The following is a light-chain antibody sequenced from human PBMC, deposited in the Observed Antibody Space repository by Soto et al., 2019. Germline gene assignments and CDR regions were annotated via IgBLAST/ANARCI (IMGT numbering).Light chain of an antibody. V-gene: IGLV2-14*02. CDR3: SSYSSTSHVV. CDR1: SSDVGSYDV. CDR2: EVT. J-gene: IGLJ2*01. Sequence: QSALTQPASVSGSPGQSITISCTGASSDVGSYDVVSWYQQHPGKAPKLMIYEVTDRPSGVSNRFSGSQSGNTASLTISGLQAEDEAYYFCSSYSSTSHVVFGGGTKVTVL.